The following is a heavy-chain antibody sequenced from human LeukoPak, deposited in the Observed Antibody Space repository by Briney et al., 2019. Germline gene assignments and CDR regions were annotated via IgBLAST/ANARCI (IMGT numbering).Heavy chain of an antibody. CDR1: GGTFSSYA. CDR2: INPSGGST. V-gene: IGHV1-46*01. D-gene: IGHD6-13*01. CDR3: ARSLIAAAGSDF. Sequence: ASVKVSCKASGGTFSSYAISWVRQAPGQGLEWMGIINPSGGSTSYAQKFQGRVTMTRDMSTSTVYMELSSLRSEDTAVYYCARSLIAAAGSDFWGQGALVTVSS. J-gene: IGHJ4*02.